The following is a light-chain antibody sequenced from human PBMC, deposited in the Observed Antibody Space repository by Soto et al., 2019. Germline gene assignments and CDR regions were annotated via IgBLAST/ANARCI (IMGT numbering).Light chain of an antibody. CDR3: QAWDSSTGV. CDR2: QDS. Sequence: SSELTQPPSVSVSPGQTASITCSGDNLGDKYACWYQQKPGPSPVLVIYQDSKRPSGIPERFSGSNSGNTATLTISGTQAMDEADYYCQAWDSSTGVFGGGTKLTVL. CDR1: NLGDKY. V-gene: IGLV3-1*01. J-gene: IGLJ2*01.